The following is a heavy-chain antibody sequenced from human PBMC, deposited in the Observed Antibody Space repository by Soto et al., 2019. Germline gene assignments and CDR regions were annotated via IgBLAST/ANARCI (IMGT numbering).Heavy chain of an antibody. CDR1: GGSISSYY. Sequence: PSETLSLTCTVSGGSISSYYWSWIRQPPGKGLEWIGYIYYSGSTNYNPSLKSRVTISVDTCENQFSLKLRSVTAADTAVYYCARGLYSSRGWGYYYGMDVWGQGTTVTVSS. D-gene: IGHD6-19*01. CDR2: IYYSGST. V-gene: IGHV4-59*01. CDR3: ARGLYSSRGWGYYYGMDV. J-gene: IGHJ6*02.